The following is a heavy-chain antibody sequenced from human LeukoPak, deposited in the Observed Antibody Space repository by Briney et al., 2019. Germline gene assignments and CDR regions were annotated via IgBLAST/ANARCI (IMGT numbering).Heavy chain of an antibody. Sequence: GGSLRLSCAASGFTFSSYAMHWVRQAPGKGLEWVAVISYDGSNKYYADSVKGRFTISRDNSKNTLYLQMNSLKTEDTAVYYYTPHYGDYEGDNWFDPWGQGTLVTVSS. V-gene: IGHV3-30-3*01. CDR2: ISYDGSNK. D-gene: IGHD4-17*01. CDR1: GFTFSSYA. CDR3: TPHYGDYEGDNWFDP. J-gene: IGHJ5*02.